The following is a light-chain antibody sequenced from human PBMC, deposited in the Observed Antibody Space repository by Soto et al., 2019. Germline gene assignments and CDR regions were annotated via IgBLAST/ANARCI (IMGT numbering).Light chain of an antibody. J-gene: IGKJ1*01. CDR2: GAS. CDR3: QQYGSSSWT. CDR1: QSVSNNY. Sequence: EVVLTQSPDTLSLAPGERATLSCRASQSVSNNYLAWYQQKPGQAPRLLIYGASNRATGIPDRFSGSGSGTDFTLTISRLEPEDFAVYYCQQYGSSSWTFGQGTKVDIK. V-gene: IGKV3-20*01.